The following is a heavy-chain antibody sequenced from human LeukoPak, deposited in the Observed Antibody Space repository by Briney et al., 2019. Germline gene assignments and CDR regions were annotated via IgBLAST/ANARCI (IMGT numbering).Heavy chain of an antibody. D-gene: IGHD6-6*01. CDR2: IYPGDSDT. Sequence: GASLQISCKGSGSIFTSYWIGWVRQLPGKGLEWMGIIYPGDSDTRYSPSFQGQVTISADKSISTAYPQWSSLKASDTAMYYCARKGEYSCDYWGQGTLVTVSS. V-gene: IGHV5-51*01. J-gene: IGHJ4*02. CDR3: ARKGEYSCDY. CDR1: GSIFTSYW.